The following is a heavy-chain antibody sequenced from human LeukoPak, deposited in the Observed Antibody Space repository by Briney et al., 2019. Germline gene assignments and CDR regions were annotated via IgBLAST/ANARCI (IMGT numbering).Heavy chain of an antibody. D-gene: IGHD3-3*01. J-gene: IGHJ4*02. CDR2: ISSSGSTI. CDR3: ARESEVTNTIDY. Sequence: GGCLRLSCAASGFTFSDYYMSWIRQAPGKGLEWVSYISSSGSTIYYADSVKGRFTISRDNAKNSLYLQMNSLRAEDTAVYYCARESEVTNTIDYWGQGTLVTVSS. V-gene: IGHV3-11*01. CDR1: GFTFSDYY.